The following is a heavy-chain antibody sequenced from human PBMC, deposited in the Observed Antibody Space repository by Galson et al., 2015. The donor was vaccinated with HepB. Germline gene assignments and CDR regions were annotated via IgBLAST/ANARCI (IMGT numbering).Heavy chain of an antibody. Sequence: CAISGDSVSSNSATWSWIRQSPSRGLEWLARTYYRSKWHNDYEVSVKSRITINPDTSKNQFSLEMKSVTPDDTAVYYCARGQLGLYSDSSGYSNIFDPWGQGTLVTVSS. CDR2: TYYRSKWHN. J-gene: IGHJ5*02. CDR3: ARGQLGLYSDSSGYSNIFDP. V-gene: IGHV6-1*01. D-gene: IGHD3-22*01. CDR1: GDSVSSNSAT.